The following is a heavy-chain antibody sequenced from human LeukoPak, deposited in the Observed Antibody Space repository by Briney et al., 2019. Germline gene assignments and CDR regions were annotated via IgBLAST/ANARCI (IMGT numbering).Heavy chain of an antibody. J-gene: IGHJ3*02. D-gene: IGHD2-15*01. CDR2: IYYSEST. Sequence: PSETLSLTCTVSGGSISSYYWSWIRQPPGKGLEWIGYIYYSESTNYNPSLKSRVTISVDTSKNQFSLKLSPVTAADTAVYYCAVGYCSGGSCSHAFDIWGQGTMVTVSS. V-gene: IGHV4-59*01. CDR1: GGSISSYY. CDR3: AVGYCSGGSCSHAFDI.